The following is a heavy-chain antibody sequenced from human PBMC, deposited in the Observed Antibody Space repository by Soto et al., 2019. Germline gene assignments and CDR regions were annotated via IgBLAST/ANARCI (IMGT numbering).Heavy chain of an antibody. CDR3: ANRPDSSGYYEDY. CDR1: GGTFSSYA. J-gene: IGHJ4*02. CDR2: IIPIFGTA. Sequence: SVKVSCKASGGTFSSYAISWVRQAPGQGLEWMGGIIPIFGTANYAQKFQGRVTVTADESTSTAYMELSSLRSEDTAVYYCANRPDSSGYYEDYWGQGTLVTVSS. V-gene: IGHV1-69*13. D-gene: IGHD3-22*01.